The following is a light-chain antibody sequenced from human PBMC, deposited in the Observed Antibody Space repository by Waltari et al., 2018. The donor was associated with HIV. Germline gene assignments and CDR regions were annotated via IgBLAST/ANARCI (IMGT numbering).Light chain of an antibody. Sequence: QSTLTQPPSASGSPGQSVTISCTGTSSAIGGYNYFSWYQQHPGKAPKLIMTEVTKRPSGVPDRFSGSKSGNTASLTVSGLQADDEALYYCSSFAPTNKFYVLFGGGTTLTVL. CDR2: EVT. V-gene: IGLV2-8*01. CDR3: SSFAPTNKFYVL. CDR1: SSAIGGYNY. J-gene: IGLJ2*01.